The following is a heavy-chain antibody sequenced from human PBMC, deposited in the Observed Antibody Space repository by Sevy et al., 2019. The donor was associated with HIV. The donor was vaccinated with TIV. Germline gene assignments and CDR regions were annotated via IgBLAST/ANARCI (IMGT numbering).Heavy chain of an antibody. CDR3: AKRVAGALAALDI. Sequence: GGSLRLSCAASGFTFRNYVMNWVRQPPGKGLDWVSVISDGGGTTYYADSVKGRFTISRDDSKSTLYLQMNSLRVEDTAVYFCAKRVAGALAALDIWGQGTMVTVSS. J-gene: IGHJ3*02. D-gene: IGHD3-10*01. CDR2: ISDGGGTT. V-gene: IGHV3-23*01. CDR1: GFTFRNYV.